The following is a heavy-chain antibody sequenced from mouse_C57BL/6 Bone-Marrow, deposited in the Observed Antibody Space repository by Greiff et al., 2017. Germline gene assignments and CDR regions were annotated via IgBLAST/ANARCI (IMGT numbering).Heavy chain of an antibody. V-gene: IGHV1-74*01. D-gene: IGHD1-1*01. CDR2: IHPSDSDT. J-gene: IGHJ2*01. CDR3: AIDSYCYGSSYGCDD. CDR1: GYTFTSYW. Sequence: QVQLQQPGAELVKPGASVKVSCKASGYTFTSYWMHWVQQRPGQGLEWIGRIHPSDSDTNYNQKFKGKATLTVDKSSSTAYMQLSSLTSEDSAVCYGAIDSYCYGSSYGCDDWGQGTTLTGSA.